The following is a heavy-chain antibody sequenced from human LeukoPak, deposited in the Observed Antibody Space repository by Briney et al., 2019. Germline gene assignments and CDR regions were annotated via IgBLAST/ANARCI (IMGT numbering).Heavy chain of an antibody. D-gene: IGHD4-17*01. CDR3: ARWTTVKDFDY. V-gene: IGHV3-21*01. Sequence: PGGSLRLSCAVWGLTFSSYSKKWVRQATGKGLEGVSSISSRRSYILYVDSLKGRFTISRDSAKNSVYLQMNSLRAEDTAVYSCARWTTVKDFDYWGQGTLVTVSS. J-gene: IGHJ4*02. CDR1: GLTFSSYS. CDR2: ISSRRSYI.